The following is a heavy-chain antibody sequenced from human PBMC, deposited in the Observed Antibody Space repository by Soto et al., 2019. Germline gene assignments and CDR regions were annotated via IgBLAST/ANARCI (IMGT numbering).Heavy chain of an antibody. CDR3: ATCYGSGTDCKEDSLAF. D-gene: IGHD3-10*01. J-gene: IGHJ4*02. CDR1: GFTFTNAW. Sequence: GGSLRLSCAASGFTFTNAWMSWVRQAPGKGLEWVGRVKRKTNGGTTDYAAPVKDRFNISRDDSKNTLYLQMNNLKTEDTAVYYCATCYGSGTDCKEDSLAFWGQGTPVTVSS. CDR2: VKRKTNGGTT. V-gene: IGHV3-15*01.